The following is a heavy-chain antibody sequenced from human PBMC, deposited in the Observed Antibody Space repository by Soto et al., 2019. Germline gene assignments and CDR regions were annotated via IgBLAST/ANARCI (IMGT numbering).Heavy chain of an antibody. V-gene: IGHV4-34*01. CDR3: ARGGRPRLRNSRITMVRGAHRNFDP. D-gene: IGHD3-10*01. CDR2: INHSGST. J-gene: IGHJ5*02. CDR1: GGSFSGYY. Sequence: SETLSLTCAVYGGSFSGYYWSWIRQPPGKGLEWIGEINHSGSTNYNPSLKSRVTLSVGTSKNQFSLKLGSVTAADTAVYYCARGGRPRLRNSRITMVRGAHRNFDPWGQGTLVTVSS.